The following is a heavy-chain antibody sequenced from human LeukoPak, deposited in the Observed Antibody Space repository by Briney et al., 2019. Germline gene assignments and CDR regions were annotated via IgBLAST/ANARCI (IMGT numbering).Heavy chain of an antibody. CDR3: ARQKHYYGSGTYLGFDY. Sequence: SETLSLTCTVSGGSISSNTYHWSWIRQPPGKGLEWIGSIYYTESTYFNPSLKSRVTISVDTSKNQFSLKLSTVTAADTAVYYCARQKHYYGSGTYLGFDYWGQGTLVTVSS. V-gene: IGHV4-39*01. D-gene: IGHD3-10*01. CDR1: GGSISSNTYH. CDR2: IYYTEST. J-gene: IGHJ4*02.